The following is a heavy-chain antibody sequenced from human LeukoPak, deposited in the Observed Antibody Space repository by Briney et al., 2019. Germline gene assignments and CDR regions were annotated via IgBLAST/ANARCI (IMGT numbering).Heavy chain of an antibody. V-gene: IGHV3-30*03. CDR3: ARAHTTRYFDWLSPGAFDI. Sequence: GGSLRLSCAASEFTFSSYGMHWVRQAPGKGLEWVAVISYDGSNKYYADSVKGRFTISRDNAKNSLYLQMNSLRAEDTAVYYCARAHTTRYFDWLSPGAFDIWGQGTMVTVSS. J-gene: IGHJ3*02. D-gene: IGHD3-9*01. CDR2: ISYDGSNK. CDR1: EFTFSSYG.